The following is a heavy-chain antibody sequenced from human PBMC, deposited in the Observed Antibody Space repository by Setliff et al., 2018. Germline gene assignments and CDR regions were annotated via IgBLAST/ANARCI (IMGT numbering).Heavy chain of an antibody. CDR2: IYHDGNS. V-gene: IGHV4-4*02. CDR1: GVSINSLSW. Sequence: SETLSLTCAVSGVSINSLSWWSWVRQSPGKGLEWSGEIYHDGNSNFNPSVHYNPSLKSRVTISVDTSKNQFSLKLSSVTAADTAVYYCAICRYQVPYNYWGQGSLVTVSS. D-gene: IGHD2-2*01. J-gene: IGHJ4*02. CDR3: AICRYQVPYNY.